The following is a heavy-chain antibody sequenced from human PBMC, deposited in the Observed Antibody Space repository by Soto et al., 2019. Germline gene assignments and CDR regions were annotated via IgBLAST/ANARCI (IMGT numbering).Heavy chain of an antibody. CDR3: ARDSVSSTSLGGYYYYYYYMDV. CDR1: GFTFSSYW. CDR2: IKQDGSEK. V-gene: IGHV3-7*01. J-gene: IGHJ6*03. Sequence: GGSLRLSCAASGFTFSSYWMSWVRQAPGKGLEWVANIKQDGSEKYYVDSVKGRFTISRDNAKNSLYLQMNSLRAEDTAVYYCARDSVSSTSLGGYYYYYYYMDVWGKGTTVTVSS. D-gene: IGHD2-2*01.